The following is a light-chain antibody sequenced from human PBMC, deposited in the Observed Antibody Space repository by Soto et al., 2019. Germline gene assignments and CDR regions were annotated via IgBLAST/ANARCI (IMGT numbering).Light chain of an antibody. Sequence: EIVMTQSPATLSVSPGERATLSCRASQNILSNLAWYQQKPGQAPRLLIYGASTRATGIPARFSGSGSGTDFTLTISSLEPEDFAVYYCQQRSNWPLFTFGPGTKVDIK. J-gene: IGKJ3*01. V-gene: IGKV3-11*01. CDR3: QQRSNWPLFT. CDR2: GAS. CDR1: QNILSN.